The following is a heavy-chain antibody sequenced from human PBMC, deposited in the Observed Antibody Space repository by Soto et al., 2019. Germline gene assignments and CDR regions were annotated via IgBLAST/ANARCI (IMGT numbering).Heavy chain of an antibody. D-gene: IGHD2-2*01. CDR2: IIPLFGTA. CDR3: ARHVPAAGYYYGMDV. Sequence: QVQLVQSGAGVKKPGSSVKVSCKASGGTFSSYAISWVRQAPGQGLEWMGGIIPLFGTANYAQKFQGRVTITADESTSTAYMELSSLRSEDTAVYYCARHVPAAGYYYGMDVWGQGTTVTVSS. V-gene: IGHV1-69*12. J-gene: IGHJ6*02. CDR1: GGTFSSYA.